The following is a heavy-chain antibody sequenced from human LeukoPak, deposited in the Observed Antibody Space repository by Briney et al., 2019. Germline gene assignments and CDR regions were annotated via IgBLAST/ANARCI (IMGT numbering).Heavy chain of an antibody. CDR1: VYTFTGYN. CDR2: INPNSGGT. V-gene: IGHV1-2*02. Sequence: ASVKVSCKASVYTFTGYNMHWVRQAPGQGLEWMGWINPNSGGTNYAQKFQGRVTMTRDTSINTAYMELGRLTSDDTAVYYCTNKGVEGYWGQGTLVTVSS. CDR3: TNKGVEGY. J-gene: IGHJ4*02.